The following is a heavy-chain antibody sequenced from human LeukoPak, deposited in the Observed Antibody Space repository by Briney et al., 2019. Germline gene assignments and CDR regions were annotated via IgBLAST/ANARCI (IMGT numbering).Heavy chain of an antibody. CDR1: GGSISSYY. CDR3: ARLLSYGGNDDY. CDR2: IYTSGST. J-gene: IGHJ4*02. V-gene: IGHV4-4*09. Sequence: SETLSLTCTVSGGSISSYYWSWIRQPPGKGLEWIGYIYTSGSTNYNPSLKSRVTISVDTSKNQFSLKLSSVTAADTAVYYCARLLSYGGNDDYWGQGTLVTVSS. D-gene: IGHD4-23*01.